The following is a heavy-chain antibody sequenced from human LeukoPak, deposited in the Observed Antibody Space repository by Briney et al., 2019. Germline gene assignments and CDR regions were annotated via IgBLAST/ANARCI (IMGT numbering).Heavy chain of an antibody. J-gene: IGHJ4*02. CDR1: GFTFSSYA. V-gene: IGHV3-23*01. CDR2: ISGSGDST. D-gene: IGHD6-13*01. CDR3: AKALPPNLQLVPPYFDY. Sequence: GGSLRLSCAGSGFTFSSYAMSWVRQAPGKGLEWVSGISGSGDSTYFADSVKGRFTTSRDNSKNTLYLQMNSLRAEDTAVYYCAKALPPNLQLVPPYFDYWGQGTLVAVSS.